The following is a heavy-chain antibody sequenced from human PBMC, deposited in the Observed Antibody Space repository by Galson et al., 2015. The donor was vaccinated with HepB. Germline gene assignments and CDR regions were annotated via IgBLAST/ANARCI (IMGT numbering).Heavy chain of an antibody. V-gene: IGHV3-74*01. CDR1: GFTFSSYW. Sequence: SLRLSCAAPGFTFSSYWMHWVRQAPGKGLLCVSRISPDGSRYSYADSVKGRFTISRDNAKNALYLQMNSLRAEDTAVYYGARAVRITGGLHFYGLDVWGQGTTVTVSS. D-gene: IGHD1-14*01. CDR3: ARAVRITGGLHFYGLDV. J-gene: IGHJ6*02. CDR2: ISPDGSRY.